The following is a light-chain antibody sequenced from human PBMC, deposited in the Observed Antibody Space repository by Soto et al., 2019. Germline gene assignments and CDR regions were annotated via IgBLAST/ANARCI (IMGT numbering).Light chain of an antibody. J-gene: IGLJ1*01. V-gene: IGLV2-8*01. CDR1: HSDIGVYNF. CDR3: GTWDSSLSAYV. Sequence: QSVLTQPPSASGSPGQSVTISCTGTHSDIGVYNFVSWYQQHPGKAPKLMIYEVSQRPSGVPDRFSGSKSGNTASLTVSGLQADDDADYYCGTWDSSLSAYVFGTGTKLTVL. CDR2: EVS.